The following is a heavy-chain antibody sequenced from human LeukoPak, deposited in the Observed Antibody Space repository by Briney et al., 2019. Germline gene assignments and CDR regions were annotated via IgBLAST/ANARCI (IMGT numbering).Heavy chain of an antibody. J-gene: IGHJ4*02. Sequence: PSETLSLTCTVSGGSINTHYWTWIRQSPGKGLEWIGCISNSGDTYYNPSLESRVTISRDTPNNQFSLKLTSVTAADTAVCYCARDQNPTKWGQGTLITVSS. V-gene: IGHV4-59*11. CDR2: ISNSGDT. CDR3: ARDQNPTK. CDR1: GGSINTHY. D-gene: IGHD1-14*01.